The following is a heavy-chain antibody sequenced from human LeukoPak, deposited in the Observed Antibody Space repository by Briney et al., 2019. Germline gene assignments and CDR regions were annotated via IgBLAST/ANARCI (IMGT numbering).Heavy chain of an antibody. D-gene: IGHD6-13*01. CDR2: ILHDGSNE. Sequence: GGSLRLSCAASGFTFSGYSIHWVRQAPGKGLEWVALILHDGSNEYYADSVKGRFTLSRDNSKNTLYLQMSSLRPEDTAVYYCVKDRWVDHWGQGTLVTVSS. CDR1: GFTFSGYS. CDR3: VKDRWVDH. V-gene: IGHV3-30*04. J-gene: IGHJ4*02.